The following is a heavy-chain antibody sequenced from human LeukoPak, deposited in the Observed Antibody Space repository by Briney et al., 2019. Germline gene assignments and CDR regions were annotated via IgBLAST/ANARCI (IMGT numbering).Heavy chain of an antibody. CDR1: GFAFSRHG. V-gene: IGHV3-30*02. J-gene: IGHJ6*03. CDR2: IPYDGSNK. CDR3: AKGVGGSANYYYMNV. D-gene: IGHD3-10*01. Sequence: GGSLRLSCAASGFAFSRHGIHWVRQAPGKGLEWVAFIPYDGSNKFYADSVKGRFTISRDNSKNTLYLQMNSLRVEDTAVYYCAKGVGGSANYYYMNVWGKGTTVTVSS.